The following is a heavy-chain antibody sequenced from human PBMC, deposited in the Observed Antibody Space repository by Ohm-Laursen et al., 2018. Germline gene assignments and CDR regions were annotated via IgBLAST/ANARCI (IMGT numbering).Heavy chain of an antibody. CDR1: GFTFDDYA. J-gene: IGHJ4*02. CDR3: AKGESSSSWYYFDY. D-gene: IGHD6-13*01. V-gene: IGHV3-21*04. CDR2: ISSSSSYI. Sequence: SLRLSCSASGFTFDDYAMHWVRQAPGKGLEWVSSISSSSSYIYYADSVKGRFTISRDNAKNSLYLQMNSLRAEDTAVYYCAKGESSSSWYYFDYWGQGTLVTVSS.